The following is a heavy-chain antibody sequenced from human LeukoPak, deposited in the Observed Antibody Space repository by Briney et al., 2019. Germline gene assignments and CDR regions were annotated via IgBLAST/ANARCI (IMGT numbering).Heavy chain of an antibody. CDR3: ARDLSPVVRASPMGY. V-gene: IGHV3-30*04. CDR2: ITYDGYYK. D-gene: IGHD3-10*01. Sequence: GGSLRLSCAASGFTFSSYAMHWVRQAPGKGLEWVALITYDGYYKYYSDSVKGRFTISSDTSKNTLSLQMNSLRAEDTAVYYCARDLSPVVRASPMGYWGQGTLVTVSS. CDR1: GFTFSSYA. J-gene: IGHJ4*02.